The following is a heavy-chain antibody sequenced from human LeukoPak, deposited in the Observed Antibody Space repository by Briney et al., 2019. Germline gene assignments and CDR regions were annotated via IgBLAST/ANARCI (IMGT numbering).Heavy chain of an antibody. CDR1: GFTFSGYG. J-gene: IGHJ4*02. Sequence: PGGSLRLSCAASGFTFSGYGMHWVRQAPGKGLEWVANIKQDGSEKYYADSVKGRFTISRDNAKNSLYLQMNSLRAEDTAVYYCASPFRVAWGGWGQGTLVTVSS. CDR3: ASPFRVAWGG. V-gene: IGHV3-7*03. CDR2: IKQDGSEK. D-gene: IGHD2-15*01.